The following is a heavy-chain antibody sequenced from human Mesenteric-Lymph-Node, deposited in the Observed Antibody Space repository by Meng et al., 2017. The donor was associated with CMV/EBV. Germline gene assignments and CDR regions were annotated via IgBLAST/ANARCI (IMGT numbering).Heavy chain of an antibody. V-gene: IGHV4-39*07. CDR2: IYHSGST. J-gene: IGHJ4*02. CDR3: ARVVYYGSGTYYHYFDS. Sequence: SETLSLTCTVSGGSISSSSYYWGWIRQPPGKGLEWIGTIYHSGSTYYNPSLKSRVTTSVDTSKNQFSLKLSSVTAADTAVYYCARVVYYGSGTYYHYFDSWGQGTLVTVSS. CDR1: GGSISSSSYY. D-gene: IGHD3-10*01.